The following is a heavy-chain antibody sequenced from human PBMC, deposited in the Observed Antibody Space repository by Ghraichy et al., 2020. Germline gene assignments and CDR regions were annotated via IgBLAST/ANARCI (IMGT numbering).Heavy chain of an antibody. CDR2: SKSKTDGGTT. CDR1: GFTFSNAW. Sequence: GGSLRLSCAASGFTFSNAWMTWVRQAPGEGLEWVGRSKSKTDGGTTDYAAPVKGSFTISRDDSKNTLYLQMNSLKSEDTAVYYCTTISGYGDFRLWGQGTLVTVSS. V-gene: IGHV3-15*01. J-gene: IGHJ4*02. CDR3: TTISGYGDFRL. D-gene: IGHD4-17*01.